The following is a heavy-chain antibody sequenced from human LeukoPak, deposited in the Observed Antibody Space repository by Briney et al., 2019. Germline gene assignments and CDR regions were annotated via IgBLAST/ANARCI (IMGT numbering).Heavy chain of an antibody. D-gene: IGHD5-12*01. J-gene: IGHJ5*02. V-gene: IGHV4-4*07. Sequence: SETLSLTCTVSGGSISNYYWSWIRQPAGKGLEWIGRIYSSGTTIYNPSLKNRVTMSVDTSKNQFPLKLSSVTAADTAVYFCASGSSGYDPWGQGTLVTVSS. CDR3: ASGSSGYDP. CDR1: GGSISNYY. CDR2: IYSSGTT.